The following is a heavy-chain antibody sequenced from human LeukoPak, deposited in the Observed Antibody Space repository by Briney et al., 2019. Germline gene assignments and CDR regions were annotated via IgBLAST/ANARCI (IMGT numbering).Heavy chain of an antibody. CDR2: INHSGST. J-gene: IGHJ3*01. V-gene: IGHV4-34*01. D-gene: IGHD3-22*01. Sequence: KTSETLSLTCAVYGGSFSGYYWSWIRQPPGKGLEWIGEINHSGSTNYNPSLKSRVTISVDTSKNQFSLQLNSVTAADTAVYFCARDGPYDSGAFHFWGQGTMVTVSS. CDR3: ARDGPYDSGAFHF. CDR1: GGSFSGYY.